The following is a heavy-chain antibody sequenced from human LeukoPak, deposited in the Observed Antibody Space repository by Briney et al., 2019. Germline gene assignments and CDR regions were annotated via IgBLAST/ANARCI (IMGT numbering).Heavy chain of an antibody. Sequence: GGSLRLSCAASGLTFSSYTMTWVRQAPGKGLVWVSRINSDGSATAYADSVKGRFTISRDNAENTLYLQMNSLRAEDTAVYYCARGTAGYHSSYFDYWGQGTLVTVSS. CDR1: GLTFSSYT. J-gene: IGHJ4*02. V-gene: IGHV3-74*01. CDR2: INSDGSAT. D-gene: IGHD3-16*02. CDR3: ARGTAGYHSSYFDY.